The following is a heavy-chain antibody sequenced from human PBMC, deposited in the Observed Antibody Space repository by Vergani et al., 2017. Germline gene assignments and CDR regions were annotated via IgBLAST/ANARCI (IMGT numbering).Heavy chain of an antibody. CDR2: IKSKTDGGTT. V-gene: IGHV3-15*01. J-gene: IGHJ6*02. Sequence: EVQLVESGGGLVKPGGSLRLSCAASGFTFSNAWMSWVRQAPGKGLEWVGRIKSKTDGGTTDYAAPVKGRFTISRDDSKNTLYLQMNSLKTEDTAVYYCTTSGDTTPYYYYYGMDVWGQGTTVTVYS. CDR3: TTSGDTTPYYYYYGMDV. CDR1: GFTFSNAW. D-gene: IGHD1-26*01.